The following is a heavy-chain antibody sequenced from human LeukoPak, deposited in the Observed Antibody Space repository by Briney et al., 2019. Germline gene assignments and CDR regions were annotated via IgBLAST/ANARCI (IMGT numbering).Heavy chain of an antibody. J-gene: IGHJ4*02. CDR1: GFTFSSYG. D-gene: IGHD2-15*01. CDR3: ARVRGGCSGGSCYVDY. V-gene: IGHV3-33*08. Sequence: GGSLRLSCAASGFTFSSYGMHWVRQAPGKGLEWAAIIWSDGSKKYYAESVKGRFTISRDDSKNTLYLQMNSLRVDDTAVYYCARVRGGCSGGSCYVDYWGQGTLITVSS. CDR2: IWSDGSKK.